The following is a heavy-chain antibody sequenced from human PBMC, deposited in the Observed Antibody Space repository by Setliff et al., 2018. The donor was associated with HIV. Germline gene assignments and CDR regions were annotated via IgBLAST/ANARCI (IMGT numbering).Heavy chain of an antibody. CDR2: ISYSTGYI. J-gene: IGHJ4*02. V-gene: IGHV3-21*01. D-gene: IGHD6-13*01. CDR1: GFTFSSYT. Sequence: GGSLRLSCAASGFTFSSYTMNWVRQAPGKGLEWVSSISYSTGYIYYADSVKGRFTISRDNAKSSLYLQMNSLRAEDTAVYYCVRGVAAAGTDYWGQGTLVTVSS. CDR3: VRGVAAAGTDY.